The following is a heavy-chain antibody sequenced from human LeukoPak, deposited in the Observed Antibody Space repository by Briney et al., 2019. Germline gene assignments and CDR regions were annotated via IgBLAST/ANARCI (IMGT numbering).Heavy chain of an antibody. Sequence: GGSLRLSCAASGFTFSSYAMSWVRQAPGKGLEWVSAISGSGGSTYYADSVRGRFTISRDNSKNTLYLQMNSLRAEDTAVYYCAKLIAVAGLYYYGMDVWGQGTTVTVSS. J-gene: IGHJ6*02. CDR2: ISGSGGST. CDR1: GFTFSSYA. D-gene: IGHD6-19*01. V-gene: IGHV3-23*01. CDR3: AKLIAVAGLYYYGMDV.